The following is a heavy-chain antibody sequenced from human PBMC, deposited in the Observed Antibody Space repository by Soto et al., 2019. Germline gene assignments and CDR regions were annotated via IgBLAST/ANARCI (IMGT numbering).Heavy chain of an antibody. J-gene: IGHJ4*01. Sequence: SETLSLTCSVSGGSIKNTNYHWGWIRQAPGKGLEWIGTLYYRGATDYNPSLKTRVTISVDTSKNLLSLNLSSVTAADTAVYYCFGVMAATLDYWGQGTLVTVSS. V-gene: IGHV4-39*01. CDR2: LYYRGAT. CDR3: FGVMAATLDY. CDR1: GGSIKNTNYH. D-gene: IGHD2-21*02.